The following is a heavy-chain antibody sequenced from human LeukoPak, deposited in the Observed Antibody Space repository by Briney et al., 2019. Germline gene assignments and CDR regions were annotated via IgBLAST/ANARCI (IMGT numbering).Heavy chain of an antibody. CDR1: GGSISSYY. V-gene: IGHV4-59*08. CDR3: ARHRGHSGEQLYATDV. Sequence: SETLSLTCTVSGGSISSYYWSWIRQPPGKGLEWIGYIYYSGTTNYNPSLESRVTISLDTSKNQFSLKLSSVSAADTAVYYCARHRGHSGEQLYATDVWGQGTTVTVSS. J-gene: IGHJ6*02. CDR2: IYYSGTT. D-gene: IGHD1-26*01.